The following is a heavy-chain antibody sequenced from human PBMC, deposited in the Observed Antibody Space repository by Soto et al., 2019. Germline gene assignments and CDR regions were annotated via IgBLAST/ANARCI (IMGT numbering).Heavy chain of an antibody. CDR3: ARGGGEYYYDSSCYYCFDY. Sequence: QVQLVQSGAEVKKPGSSVKVSCKASGGTFSSYAISWVRQAPGQGLEWMGGIISIFGTANYAQKFQGRVTITAGESTSTAYMELSSLRSENTAVYYCARGGGEYYYDSSCYYCFDYWGQGTLVTVSS. J-gene: IGHJ4*02. CDR2: IISIFGTA. V-gene: IGHV1-69*01. CDR1: GGTFSSYA. D-gene: IGHD3-22*01.